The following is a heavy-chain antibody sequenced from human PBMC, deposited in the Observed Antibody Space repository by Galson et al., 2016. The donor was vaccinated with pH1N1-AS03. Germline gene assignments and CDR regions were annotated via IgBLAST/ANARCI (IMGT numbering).Heavy chain of an antibody. CDR1: GGSISSGSYY. V-gene: IGHV4-61*02. J-gene: IGHJ4*02. CDR2: IYTSGST. CDR3: ARASPLPSGYFDY. Sequence: TLSLTCTVSGGSISSGSYYWSWIRQPAGKGLEWIGRIYTSGSTHYNPSLKSRVTISVDTSKNQFSLKLSSVTAADTAVYYCARASPLPSGYFDYWGQGTLVTVSS.